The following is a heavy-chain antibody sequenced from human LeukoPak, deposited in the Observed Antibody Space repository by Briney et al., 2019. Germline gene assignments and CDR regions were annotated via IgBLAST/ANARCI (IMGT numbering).Heavy chain of an antibody. J-gene: IGHJ6*03. CDR3: ARDRALRDDRGVYYYYYMDV. CDR2: ITGSGAFT. V-gene: IGHV3-11*06. Sequence: PGGSLRLSCAASGFTFIKYSMTWVRQAPGKGLEWLSYITGSGAFTDYADSVKGRFTISRDNAKNSLYLQMNSLRAEDTAVYYCARDRALRDDRGVYYYYYMDVWGKGTTVTVSS. D-gene: IGHD5-24*01. CDR1: GFTFIKYS.